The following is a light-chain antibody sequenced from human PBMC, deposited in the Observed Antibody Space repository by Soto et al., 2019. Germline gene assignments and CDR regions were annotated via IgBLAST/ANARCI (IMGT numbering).Light chain of an antibody. J-gene: IGLJ1*01. CDR1: SSDVGGYNY. V-gene: IGLV2-14*01. CDR2: DVS. Sequence: QSALTQPASVSGSPGQSITISCTGTSSDVGGYNYVSWYQQHPGKAPKLMIYDVSNRPSGVSNRFSGSKSGNRASLTISGLQAEDEDDYYCSSYTSSSTPLYVFGTGTKVTVL. CDR3: SSYTSSSTPLYV.